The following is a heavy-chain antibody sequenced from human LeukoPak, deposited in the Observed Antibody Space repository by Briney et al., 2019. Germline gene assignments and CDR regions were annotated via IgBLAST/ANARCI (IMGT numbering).Heavy chain of an antibody. D-gene: IGHD3-3*01. V-gene: IGHV3-64*01. Sequence: GGSLRLSCAASGFTFSSYPMHWVRQAPGKGLEYVSGINNNGVTTYYANSVKGRFTISRDNAKNSLYLQMNSLRAEDTAVYYCARTPVGSYDFWSGYYSFYYYGMDVWGQGTTVTVS. CDR2: INNNGVTT. CDR3: ARTPVGSYDFWSGYYSFYYYGMDV. J-gene: IGHJ6*02. CDR1: GFTFSSYP.